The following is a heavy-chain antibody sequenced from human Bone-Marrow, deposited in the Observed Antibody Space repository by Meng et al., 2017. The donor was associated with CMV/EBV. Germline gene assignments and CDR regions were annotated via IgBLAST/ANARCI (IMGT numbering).Heavy chain of an antibody. CDR2: ISGSGGST. CDR3: AREFISGRSSSCYPYYYYGMDV. V-gene: IGHV3-23*01. J-gene: IGHJ6*02. Sequence: GESLKISCAASGFTFSSFAMSWVRQGPGKGLEWVSVISGSGGSTYYADSVKGRFTSSRDNSKNTLYLQMNSLRAEDTAVYYCAREFISGRSSSCYPYYYYGMDVWGQGTTVTVSS. D-gene: IGHD6-13*01. CDR1: GFTFSSFA.